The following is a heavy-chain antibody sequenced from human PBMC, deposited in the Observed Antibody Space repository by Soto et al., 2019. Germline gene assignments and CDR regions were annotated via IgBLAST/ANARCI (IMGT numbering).Heavy chain of an antibody. CDR1: GYSFTNYW. CDR2: IYPADSDT. Sequence: PGESLKISCKASGYSFTNYWIGWVRQLPGKGLEWMGIIYPADSDTRYSPSFQGHITMSADKSISTAYLQWTSLRASDTAMYYYGSVWGQGTLVTVSS. CDR3: GSV. V-gene: IGHV5-51*01. J-gene: IGHJ1*01.